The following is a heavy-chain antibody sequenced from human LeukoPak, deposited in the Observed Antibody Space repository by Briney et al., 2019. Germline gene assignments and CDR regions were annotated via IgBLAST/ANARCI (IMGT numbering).Heavy chain of an antibody. Sequence: SVKVPCKASGGTFSSYAISWVRQAPGQGLEWMGGIIPIFGTANYAQKFQGRVTITTDESTSTAYMELSSLRSEDTAVYYCARAKGGYSYGYWFDPWGQGTLVTVSS. CDR1: GGTFSSYA. D-gene: IGHD5-18*01. V-gene: IGHV1-69*05. CDR2: IIPIFGTA. CDR3: ARAKGGYSYGYWFDP. J-gene: IGHJ5*02.